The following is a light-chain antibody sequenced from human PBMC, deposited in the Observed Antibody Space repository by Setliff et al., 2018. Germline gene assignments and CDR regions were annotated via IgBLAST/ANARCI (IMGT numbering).Light chain of an antibody. CDR2: EVT. CDR1: SSDVGAYNF. V-gene: IGLV2-8*01. Sequence: SVLAQPPSASGSPGQSLTISCTGTSSDVGAYNFVSWYQQHPGKAPKLMIYEVTKRPSGVPDRFSGSKSGNTASLTVSGLQAEDEADYYCSSYASSINPYVFGTGTKGTVL. CDR3: SSYASSINPYV. J-gene: IGLJ1*01.